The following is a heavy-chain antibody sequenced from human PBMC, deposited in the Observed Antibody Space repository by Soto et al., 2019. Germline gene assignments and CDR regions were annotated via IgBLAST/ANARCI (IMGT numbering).Heavy chain of an antibody. J-gene: IGHJ4*02. CDR3: AHTYYSSGTFLDY. V-gene: IGHV2-5*01. CDR2: IYWNGNK. CDR1: GFSLSAVAVG. D-gene: IGHD3-10*01. Sequence: QITLKESGPTLVKPTQTLTLTCTFSGFSLSAVAVGVGWIRQPPGKALEWLAPIYWNGNKHYSPSLENRLTITKDTSRNQVFLTMTDMDPVDTATYYCAHTYYSSGTFLDYWGQGTLVTVSS.